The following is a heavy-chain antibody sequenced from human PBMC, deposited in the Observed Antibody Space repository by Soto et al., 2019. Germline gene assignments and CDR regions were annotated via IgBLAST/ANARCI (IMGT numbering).Heavy chain of an antibody. CDR1: GFTFSSYA. D-gene: IGHD1-26*01. CDR2: ISGSGGST. V-gene: IGHV3-23*01. Sequence: GGSLRLSCAASGFTFSSYAMRWVRQAPGKGLEWVSAISGSGGSTYYADSVKGRFTISRDNSKNTLYLQMNSLRAEDTDVYYCAKDGSGSYHHDAFDIWGQGTMVTVSS. CDR3: AKDGSGSYHHDAFDI. J-gene: IGHJ3*02.